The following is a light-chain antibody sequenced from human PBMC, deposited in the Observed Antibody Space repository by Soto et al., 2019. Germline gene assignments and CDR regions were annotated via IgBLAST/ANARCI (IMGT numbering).Light chain of an antibody. CDR3: CSYAGSYSWG. V-gene: IGLV2-11*01. CDR2: DVT. J-gene: IGLJ2*01. Sequence: QSALTQPRSVSGSPGQSVTISCTGTSSDVGGSNYVSWYQQHPGKAPKLMIYDVTERPSGVPDRFPGSKSGNTASLTISGLQAEDEADYYCCSYAGSYSWGFGGGTKLTVL. CDR1: SSDVGGSNY.